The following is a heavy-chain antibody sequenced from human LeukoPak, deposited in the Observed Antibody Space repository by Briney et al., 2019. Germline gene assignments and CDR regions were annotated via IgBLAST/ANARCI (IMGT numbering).Heavy chain of an antibody. J-gene: IGHJ4*02. V-gene: IGHV3-74*01. Sequence: GGSLRLSCAASGFTLSYYWMHWVRQGPGKGLVWVSRIDSDGSSTNYADSVKGRFTISRDNVKNTLYLQMNSLTAEDTAVYYCARDAVNWGQGTLVTVSS. D-gene: IGHD6-19*01. CDR2: IDSDGSST. CDR3: ARDAVN. CDR1: GFTLSYYW.